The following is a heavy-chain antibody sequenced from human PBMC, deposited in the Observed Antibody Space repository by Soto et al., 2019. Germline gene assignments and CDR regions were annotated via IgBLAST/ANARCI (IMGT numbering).Heavy chain of an antibody. V-gene: IGHV3-53*01. J-gene: IGHJ4*02. D-gene: IGHD1-26*01. Sequence: EVQLVESGGGLIKPGGSLRLSCAVSGITVSSYYMSWVRQAAGKGLEWVSVIYAGSITYYADSVKGRFTIYRDNSKNTLKLEMNSLRVEDTAVYYCARSPDGNSGTMFDYWGQGTLVTVSS. CDR2: IYAGSIT. CDR1: GITVSSYY. CDR3: ARSPDGNSGTMFDY.